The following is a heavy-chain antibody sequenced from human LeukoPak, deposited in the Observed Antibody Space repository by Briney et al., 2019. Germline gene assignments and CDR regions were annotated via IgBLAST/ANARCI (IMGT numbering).Heavy chain of an antibody. D-gene: IGHD2/OR15-2a*01. Sequence: GESLKISCKGSGYSFSTYWIGWVRQMPGKGLEWMGIIYPGDSDTRYSPSFEGQVTISADKSISTAYLQWSSLKASDTAMYYCARTTDRAFDYWGQGTLVTVSS. CDR3: ARTTDRAFDY. V-gene: IGHV5-51*01. CDR2: IYPGDSDT. CDR1: GYSFSTYW. J-gene: IGHJ4*02.